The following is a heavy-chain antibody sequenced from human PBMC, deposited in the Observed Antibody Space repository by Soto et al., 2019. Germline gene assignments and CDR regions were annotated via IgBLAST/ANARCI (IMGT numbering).Heavy chain of an antibody. CDR2: ISSNGGSA. V-gene: IGHV3-23*01. D-gene: IGHD2-15*01. CDR3: ARGYCSAVGCYVHYYYGFDV. Sequence: GGSPRLSCAAAGFTFRNYAMNWVRQAPGKGLELVSSISSNGGSAYYADSVKGRFTISRDNSKNTLYLQMNSLRADDTAVYYCARGYCSAVGCYVHYYYGFDVWGQGTTVTVSS. CDR1: GFTFRNYA. J-gene: IGHJ6*02.